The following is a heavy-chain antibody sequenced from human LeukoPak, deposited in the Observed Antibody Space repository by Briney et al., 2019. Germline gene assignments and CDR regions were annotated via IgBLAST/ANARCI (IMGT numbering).Heavy chain of an antibody. D-gene: IGHD1-26*01. J-gene: IGHJ4*02. CDR3: VKWPEGATPKFHY. CDR2: ISGSGGVT. Sequence: PGGSLRLSCAASGFTFSSYAMSWVRQAPGKGLEWVSTISGSGGVTYYPDSVRGRFTISRDNSKNTLHLQMDSLRAEDTAIYYCVKWPEGATPKFHYWGQGTLVTVSS. V-gene: IGHV3-23*01. CDR1: GFTFSSYA.